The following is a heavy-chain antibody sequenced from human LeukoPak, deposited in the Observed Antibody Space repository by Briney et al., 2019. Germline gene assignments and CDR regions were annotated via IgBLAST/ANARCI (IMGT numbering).Heavy chain of an antibody. V-gene: IGHV3-21*01. D-gene: IGHD2-2*01. CDR1: GFTFSSYS. CDR2: ISSSSSYI. J-gene: IGHJ4*02. Sequence: PGGSLRLSCAASGFTFSSYSMNWVRQAPGKGPEWVSSISSSSSYIYYADSVKGRFTISRDNAKNSLYLQMNSLRAEDTAVYYCAITPVVPAAMVDYWGQGTLVTVSS. CDR3: AITPVVPAAMVDY.